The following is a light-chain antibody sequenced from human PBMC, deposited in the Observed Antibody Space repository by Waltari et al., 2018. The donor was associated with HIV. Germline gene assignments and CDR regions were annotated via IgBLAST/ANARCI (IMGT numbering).Light chain of an antibody. CDR3: KSKSCGSNPCV. CDR1: SSDVGGYDS. J-gene: IGLJ1*01. CDR2: DVI. Sequence: QSALTQPASVSGSPGQSITISCTGTSSDVGGYDSVSWYQQYPGKAPKLMIYDVIKRPSGVSIRFSGSKSGNTASLIISGLRAEDEADYYCKSKSCGSNPCVFGTGTKVTVL. V-gene: IGLV2-14*03.